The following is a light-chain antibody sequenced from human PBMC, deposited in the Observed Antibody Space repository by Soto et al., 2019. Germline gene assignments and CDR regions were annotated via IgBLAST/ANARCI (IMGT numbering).Light chain of an antibody. CDR1: ESVTSSC. Sequence: PGDRATLSCTASESVTSSCLAWYQRKPGQAPRLLIHTTSTRATDIPDRFSRSGSGTDFTLTISRLEPEDFAVYYCQQCGGSPLFSFGPGSRVDI. CDR3: QQCGGSPLFS. CDR2: TTS. V-gene: IGKV3-20*01. J-gene: IGKJ3*01.